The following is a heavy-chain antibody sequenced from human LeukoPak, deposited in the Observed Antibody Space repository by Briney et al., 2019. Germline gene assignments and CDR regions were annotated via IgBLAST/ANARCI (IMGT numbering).Heavy chain of an antibody. Sequence: ASVKVSCKASGYMFTGYYMHWVRQAPGQGLEWMGWINPNSGATNYAQNFQGRVTMTRDTSISTAFMELSRLTSDDTAVYYCVRKGMVRGVSEIMKPYYWGQGTLVIVSS. CDR3: VRKGMVRGVSEIMKPYY. CDR2: INPNSGAT. V-gene: IGHV1-2*02. CDR1: GYMFTGYY. J-gene: IGHJ4*02. D-gene: IGHD3-10*01.